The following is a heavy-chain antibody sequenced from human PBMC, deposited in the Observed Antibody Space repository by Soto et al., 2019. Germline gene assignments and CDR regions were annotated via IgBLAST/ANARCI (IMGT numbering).Heavy chain of an antibody. Sequence: VGSLRLSCVASEVIFSNSAMHWVRQAPGKGLEWVAVVSFDGSLKYYADSVEGRFTISRDSSKNTLYLQMNSLRPEDTAVYYCARDGPSSLTSYFDYWGQGTLVTVSS. CDR1: EVIFSNSA. CDR2: VSFDGSLK. CDR3: ARDGPSSLTSYFDY. V-gene: IGHV3-30*04. J-gene: IGHJ4*02. D-gene: IGHD2-2*01.